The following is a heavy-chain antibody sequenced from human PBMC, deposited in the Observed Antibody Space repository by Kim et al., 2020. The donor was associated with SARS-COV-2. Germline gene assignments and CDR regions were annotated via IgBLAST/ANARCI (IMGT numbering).Heavy chain of an antibody. Sequence: GRFTISRDNAKNSLYLQMNSLRAEDTAVYYCARVRSPVGFWSGYPCYFDYWGQGTLVTVSS. D-gene: IGHD3-3*01. V-gene: IGHV3-11*06. CDR3: ARVRSPVGFWSGYPCYFDY. J-gene: IGHJ4*02.